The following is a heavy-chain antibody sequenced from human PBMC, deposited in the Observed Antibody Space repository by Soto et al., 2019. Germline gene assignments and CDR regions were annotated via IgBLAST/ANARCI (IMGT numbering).Heavy chain of an antibody. D-gene: IGHD3-16*01. CDR3: ARSELERGEVGYYGIDV. J-gene: IGHJ6*02. V-gene: IGHV1-18*04. CDR1: GYTFSNYA. CDR2: ISSYNSYNGDT. Sequence: QVQLVQSGADLKKPGASVQVSCKTSGYTFSNYAINWVRQAPGQGLEWMGWISSYNSYNGDTKYARMLQDRLTMTIETTTATAYMELRGLRSDDTAVYYCARSELERGEVGYYGIDVWGQGTTVTVSS.